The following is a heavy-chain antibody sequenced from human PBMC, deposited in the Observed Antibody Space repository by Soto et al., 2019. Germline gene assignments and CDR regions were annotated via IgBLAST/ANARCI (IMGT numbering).Heavy chain of an antibody. CDR1: GASISSGGYY. CDR3: ARAPLN. J-gene: IGHJ4*02. D-gene: IGHD3-10*01. Sequence: QVHLQESGPGLLKPSQTLSLTCTVSGASISSGGYYWTWIRQHPGKGLEWIGYIYYSGSTYSNPXXXXXXXXXXXXXXXXXSLKLXXXXXXDTAVYYCARAPLNWGQGTLVTVSS. CDR2: IYYSGST. V-gene: IGHV4-31*01.